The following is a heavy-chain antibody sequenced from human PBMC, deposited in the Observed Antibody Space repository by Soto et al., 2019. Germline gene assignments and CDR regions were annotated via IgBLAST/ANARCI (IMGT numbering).Heavy chain of an antibody. Sequence: PSETLSLTCAVSGGSITSGAYYWTWIRQHPGKGLEWIAYIHYSGRTYYNPSLKSRVTISVDTSNNQFSLKLSSVTAADTAVYYCARYYFDSSGYSNWFAPWGQGTLVTVS. CDR2: IHYSGRT. D-gene: IGHD3-22*01. CDR1: GGSITSGAYY. CDR3: ARYYFDSSGYSNWFAP. J-gene: IGHJ5*02. V-gene: IGHV4-31*11.